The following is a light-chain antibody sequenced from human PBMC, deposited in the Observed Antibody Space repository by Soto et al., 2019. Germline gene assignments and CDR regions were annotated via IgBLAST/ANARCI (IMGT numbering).Light chain of an antibody. CDR3: QKYDSAPWT. V-gene: IGKV1-27*01. Sequence: DIQMTQSPSSLSASVRDRVTITCRASQGISNYLAWYQQKPGKVPKLLIYAASTLQSGVPSRFSGSGSGTDFTLNISSLKPEDVATYYCQKYDSAPWTFVQGTKVEIK. CDR2: AAS. CDR1: QGISNY. J-gene: IGKJ1*01.